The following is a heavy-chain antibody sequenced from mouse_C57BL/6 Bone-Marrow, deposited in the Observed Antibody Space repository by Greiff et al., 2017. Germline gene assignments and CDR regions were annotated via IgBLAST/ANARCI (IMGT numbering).Heavy chain of an antibody. V-gene: IGHV1-74*01. CDR2: IHPSDSDT. CDR3: AMEGIGSYDY. J-gene: IGHJ2*01. Sequence: VKQRPGQGLEWIGRIHPSDSDTNYNQKFKGKATLTVDKSSSTAYMQLSSLTSEDSAVYYCAMEGIGSYDYWGQGTTLTVSS.